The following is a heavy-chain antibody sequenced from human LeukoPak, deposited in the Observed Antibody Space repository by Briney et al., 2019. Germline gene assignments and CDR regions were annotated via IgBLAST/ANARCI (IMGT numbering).Heavy chain of an antibody. CDR3: AKDWYYYDRYFDY. J-gene: IGHJ4*02. D-gene: IGHD3-22*01. CDR1: GFTFSSYS. V-gene: IGHV3-48*01. Sequence: GGSLRLSCAASGFTFSSYSMNWVRQAPGKGLEWVSYISSSSSIIYYADSVKGRFTISRDNSKNTLYLQMNSLRAEDTAVYYCAKDWYYYDRYFDYWGQGTLVTVSS. CDR2: ISSSSSII.